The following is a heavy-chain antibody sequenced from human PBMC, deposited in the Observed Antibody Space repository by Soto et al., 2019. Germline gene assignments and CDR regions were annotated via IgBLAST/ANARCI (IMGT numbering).Heavy chain of an antibody. CDR1: GGSISSDY. J-gene: IGHJ5*02. CDR2: VYTSGYS. Sequence: VQLQESGPGLVKPSETLSLICTVSGGSISSDYLSWIRQPAGKGLEWIGRVYTSGYSNSNPSLMRRVTMSVDTSKKQFSLNLSCVPAADTAVYYCARDPTTACTVNRFDPGGQGTLVTVSS. V-gene: IGHV4-4*07. CDR3: ARDPTTACTVNRFDP. D-gene: IGHD6-13*01.